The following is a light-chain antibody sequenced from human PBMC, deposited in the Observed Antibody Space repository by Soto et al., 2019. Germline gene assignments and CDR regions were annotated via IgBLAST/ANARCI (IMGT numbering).Light chain of an antibody. CDR3: QQSYSTPIT. J-gene: IGKJ5*01. Sequence: DIQMTQSPSSLSASVGDRVTITCRASQSLSSYLNWYQQKPGKAPNLLIYAASSLQSGVPSRFSASGYGTDFTLTISSLQPEDFATYYCQQSYSTPITFGQGTRLEIK. CDR2: AAS. CDR1: QSLSSY. V-gene: IGKV1-39*01.